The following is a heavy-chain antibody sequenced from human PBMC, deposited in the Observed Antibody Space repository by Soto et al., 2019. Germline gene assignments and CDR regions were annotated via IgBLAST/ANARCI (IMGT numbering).Heavy chain of an antibody. Sequence: QVQLQESGPGLVKPSETLSLTCSVSGGSITSHYCSWFRQPPGKGLEWIGYIHHSGSTSYNPSLTSRVTMSVDTSKNQFSLKVNSVTAADTALYYCARQGFGQFHGLVDVWGPGTTVTVSS. CDR3: ARQGFGQFHGLVDV. J-gene: IGHJ6*02. CDR2: IHHSGST. CDR1: GGSITSHY. D-gene: IGHD3-10*01. V-gene: IGHV4-59*08.